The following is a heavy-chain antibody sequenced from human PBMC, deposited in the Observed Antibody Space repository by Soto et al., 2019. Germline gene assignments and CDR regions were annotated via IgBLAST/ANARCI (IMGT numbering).Heavy chain of an antibody. V-gene: IGHV4-59*02. CDR2: MYYRGIT. D-gene: IGHD5-18*01. Sequence: VQLQESGPGLVKPSETLSLTCTVSGGSVNSYYWNWIRQPPGKGLEWFGYMYYRGITKYNPSFQSRVTISIDTSKNQFSLKLNSVTAADTAVYYCATTGGYSFGDMGVDPWGQEPWSPSPQ. J-gene: IGHJ5*02. CDR1: GGSVNSYY. CDR3: ATTGGYSFGDMGVDP.